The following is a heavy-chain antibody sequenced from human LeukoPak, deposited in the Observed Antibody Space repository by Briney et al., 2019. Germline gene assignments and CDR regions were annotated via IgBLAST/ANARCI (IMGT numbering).Heavy chain of an antibody. V-gene: IGHV4-38-2*01. CDR2: IYHSGST. Sequence: SETLSLTCAVSGYSISSGYYWGWIRQPPGKGLEWIGSIYHSGSTYYNPSLKSRVTISVDTSKNQFSLKLSSVTAADTAVYYCARGSSSYDILTGYYGYWGQGTLATVSS. J-gene: IGHJ4*02. D-gene: IGHD3-9*01. CDR3: ARGSSSYDILTGYYGY. CDR1: GYSISSGYY.